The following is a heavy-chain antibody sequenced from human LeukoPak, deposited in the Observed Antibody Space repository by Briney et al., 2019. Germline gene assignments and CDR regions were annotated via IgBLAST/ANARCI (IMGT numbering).Heavy chain of an antibody. CDR2: ISGSGGIT. CDR3: ARDRVAAAV. V-gene: IGHV3-23*01. Sequence: GGSLRLSCAASGFTFSSYAMSWVRQAPGKGLEWVSTISGSGGITYYADSAKGRFTISRDNSKNTLYLQMNSLRAEDTAVYYCARDRVAAAVWGQGTLVTVSS. D-gene: IGHD6-13*01. J-gene: IGHJ4*02. CDR1: GFTFSSYA.